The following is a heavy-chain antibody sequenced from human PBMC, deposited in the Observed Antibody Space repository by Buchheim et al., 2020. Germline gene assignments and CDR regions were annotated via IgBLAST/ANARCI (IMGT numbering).Heavy chain of an antibody. Sequence: QVQLVQSGAEVKKPGASVKLSCTASGLTSTGYYMHWVRQAPGQGLEWMGTINPSVGAATYAQRFRGRVTITSDTSTSTFYMDMSSLTSEDTALYYCAKSRMWFSGNSWG. CDR1: GLTSTGYY. CDR3: AKSRMWFSGNS. J-gene: IGHJ5*01. CDR2: INPSVGAA. V-gene: IGHV1-46*01. D-gene: IGHD2-21*01.